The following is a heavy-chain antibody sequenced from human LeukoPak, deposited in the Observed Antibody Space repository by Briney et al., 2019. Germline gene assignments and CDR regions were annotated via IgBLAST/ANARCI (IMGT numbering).Heavy chain of an antibody. D-gene: IGHD6-13*01. J-gene: IGHJ4*02. Sequence: PGGSLRLSCAASGFTFSSYSMNWVRQAPGKGLEWVSSISSSSRYIYYADSVKGRFTISRDNAKNSLYLQMSSLRAEDAAVYYCARGSQWNPGMAAAGNFDDWGQGTLVTVSS. V-gene: IGHV3-21*01. CDR1: GFTFSSYS. CDR3: ARGSQWNPGMAAAGNFDD. CDR2: ISSSSRYI.